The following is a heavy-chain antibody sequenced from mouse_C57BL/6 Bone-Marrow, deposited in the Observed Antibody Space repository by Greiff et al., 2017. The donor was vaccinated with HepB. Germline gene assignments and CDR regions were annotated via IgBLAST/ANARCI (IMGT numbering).Heavy chain of an antibody. D-gene: IGHD1-1*01. Sequence: EVQLQESGGGLVKPGGSLKLSCAASGFTFSSYAMSWVRQTPEKRLEWVATISDGGSYTYYPDNVKGRFPISRDNAKNNLYLQMSHLKSEDTAMYYCARDRGGTSSWFAYWGQGTLVTVSA. CDR3: ARDRGGTSSWFAY. CDR1: GFTFSSYA. V-gene: IGHV5-4*01. J-gene: IGHJ3*01. CDR2: ISDGGSYT.